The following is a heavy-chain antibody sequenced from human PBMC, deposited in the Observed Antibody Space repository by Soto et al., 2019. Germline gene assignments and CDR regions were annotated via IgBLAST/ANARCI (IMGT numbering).Heavy chain of an antibody. D-gene: IGHD2-2*01. J-gene: IGHJ1*01. V-gene: IGHV4-34*01. CDR3: ARLLLDFPGQLPFERLSAEYFQH. CDR2: INHSGST. Sequence: QVQLQQWGAGLLKPSETLSLTCAVYGGSFSGYYWSWIRQPPGKGLEWIGEINHSGSTNYNPSLKSRVTISVYTSKIQFSLKLSSVTAADTAVYYCARLLLDFPGQLPFERLSAEYFQHWGQGTLVTVSS. CDR1: GGSFSGYY.